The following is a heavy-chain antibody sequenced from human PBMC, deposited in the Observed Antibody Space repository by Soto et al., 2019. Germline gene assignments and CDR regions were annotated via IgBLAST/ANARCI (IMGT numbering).Heavy chain of an antibody. J-gene: IGHJ3*01. CDR1: SGSISSTNW. D-gene: IGHD3-3*01. CDR3: ARLLGITIFGVVIPGAFAV. Sequence: QVQLQESGPGLVKPSGTLSLTCAVSSGSISSTNWWSWVRQPPEKGLEWIGEIYHSGGTNSNPSLNSLLTILVYDAKKHFSLKLGSVLAAVTAGHYCARLLGITIFGVVIPGAFAVWGQGTMVTVSS. CDR2: IYHSGGT. V-gene: IGHV4-4*02.